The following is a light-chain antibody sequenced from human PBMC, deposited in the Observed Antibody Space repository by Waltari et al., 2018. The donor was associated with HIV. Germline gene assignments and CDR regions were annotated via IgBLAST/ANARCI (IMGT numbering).Light chain of an antibody. V-gene: IGLV1-44*01. Sequence: VLTQSPSASATPGQRVTISCSAGSSNIGSNGVDWYQQFPGTAPKRLVCRNNEQPSGVSDRCSGSKSGTSASLDIGELQSEDEASYYCATLDDSLNGPIFGGRTRLSVL. CDR1: SSNIGSNG. J-gene: IGLJ2*01. CDR3: ATLDDSLNGPI. CDR2: RNN.